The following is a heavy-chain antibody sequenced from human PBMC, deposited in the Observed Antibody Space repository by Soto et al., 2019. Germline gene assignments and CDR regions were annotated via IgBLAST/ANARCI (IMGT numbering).Heavy chain of an antibody. CDR3: ARVGRGRIAAAGTLGGYYYYYGMDV. J-gene: IGHJ6*02. CDR2: IKQDGSEK. Sequence: EVQLVESGGGLVQPGGSLRLSCAASGFTFSSYWMSWVRQAPGKGLEWVANIKQDGSEKYYVDSVKGRFTISRDNAKNSLYLQMNSLRAEDPAVYYCARVGRGRIAAAGTLGGYYYYYGMDVWGQGTTLTVSS. V-gene: IGHV3-7*03. D-gene: IGHD6-13*01. CDR1: GFTFSSYW.